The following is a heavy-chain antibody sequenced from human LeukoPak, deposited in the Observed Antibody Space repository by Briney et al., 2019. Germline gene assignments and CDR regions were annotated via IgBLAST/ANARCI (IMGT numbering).Heavy chain of an antibody. V-gene: IGHV3-30*02. CDR2: IRYDGSNK. CDR1: GFTFSSYG. J-gene: IGHJ6*03. D-gene: IGHD1-26*01. CDR3: AKDSGTYWVDYYYMDV. Sequence: GGSLRLSCAASGFTFSSYGMHWVRQTPGKGLEWVAFIRYDGSNKYYADSVKGRFTISRDNSKNTLYLQMNSLRAEDTAVYYCAKDSGTYWVDYYYMDVWGKGTTVTVSS.